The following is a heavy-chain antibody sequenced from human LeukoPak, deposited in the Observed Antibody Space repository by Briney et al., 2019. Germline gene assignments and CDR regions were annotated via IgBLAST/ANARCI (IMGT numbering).Heavy chain of an antibody. Sequence: AGGSLRLSCTVSGFTVSSNSMSWVRQAPGKGLEWVSAIRGSGDRTHYADSVKGRFTISRGNSKNTLYLQMNSLRAEDTAVYYCAKDSKIVGATFRSYHYMDVWGKGTAVTVSS. CDR1: GFTVSSNS. CDR2: IRGSGDRT. CDR3: AKDSKIVGATFRSYHYMDV. V-gene: IGHV3-23*01. J-gene: IGHJ6*03. D-gene: IGHD1-26*01.